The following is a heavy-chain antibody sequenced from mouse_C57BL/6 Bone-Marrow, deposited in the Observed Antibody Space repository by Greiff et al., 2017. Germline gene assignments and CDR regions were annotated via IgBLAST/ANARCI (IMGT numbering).Heavy chain of an antibody. CDR1: GYTFTSYW. V-gene: IGHV1-50*01. CDR2: IDPSDSYT. J-gene: IGHJ4*01. CDR3: ARRPSNWPGAMDY. D-gene: IGHD4-1*01. Sequence: QVQLQQPGAELVKPGASVKLSCKASGYTFTSYWMQWVKQRPGQGLEWIGEIDPSDSYTNYNQKFKGKATLTVDTSSSTAYMQLSSLTSEDSAVYYCARRPSNWPGAMDYWGQGTSVTVSS.